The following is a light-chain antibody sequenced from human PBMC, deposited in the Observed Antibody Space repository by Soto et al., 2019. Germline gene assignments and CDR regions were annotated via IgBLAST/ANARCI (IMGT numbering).Light chain of an antibody. CDR3: CSYAGSSTYI. Sequence: QSALTQPASVSGSPGQSITISCTGTSSDVGSHNLVSWYQQHPDRAPKLMIYEGSKRPSGVSNRFSGSKSANTASLTIYGLQAEDEADYFCCSYAGSSTYIFGSGTKLTVL. J-gene: IGLJ1*01. V-gene: IGLV2-23*01. CDR1: SSDVGSHNL. CDR2: EGS.